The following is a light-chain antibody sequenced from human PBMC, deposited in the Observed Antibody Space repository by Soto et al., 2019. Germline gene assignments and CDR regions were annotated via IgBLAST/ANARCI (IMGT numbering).Light chain of an antibody. Sequence: QPVLTQPPSLSEGPGQRVTISCSGTTYNIGNYAANWYQQVPGKAPKLLIYYNDLLASGVSDRFSGSKSGTSASLAISGLQPEDEADYFCAAWDDSLRGVVFGGGTKVTVL. CDR1: TYNIGNYA. CDR2: YND. CDR3: AAWDDSLRGVV. J-gene: IGLJ3*02. V-gene: IGLV1-36*01.